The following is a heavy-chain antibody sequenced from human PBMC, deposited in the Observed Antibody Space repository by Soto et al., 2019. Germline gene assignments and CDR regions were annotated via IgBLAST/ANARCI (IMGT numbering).Heavy chain of an antibody. CDR3: ARAPAPGYYDSSGYQVDY. CDR2: IIPIFGTA. Sequence: QVQLVQSGAEVKKPGSSVKVSCKASGGTFSSYAISWVRQAPGQGLEWMGGIIPIFGTANYAQKFQGRVTIPADESTSTAYMELSRLRSEDTAVYYCARAPAPGYYDSSGYQVDYWGQGTLVTVSS. J-gene: IGHJ4*02. V-gene: IGHV1-69*12. CDR1: GGTFSSYA. D-gene: IGHD3-22*01.